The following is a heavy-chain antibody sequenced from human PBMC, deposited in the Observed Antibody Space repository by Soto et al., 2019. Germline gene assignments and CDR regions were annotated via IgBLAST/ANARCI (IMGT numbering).Heavy chain of an antibody. V-gene: IGHV3-33*01. J-gene: IGHJ4*02. CDR2: IWYDGSNK. D-gene: IGHD5-12*01. CDR3: AREPDSGYDYDFDY. Sequence: QVQLVESGGGVVQPGRSLRLSCAASGFTFSSYGMHWVRQAPGKGLEWVAVIWYDGSNKYYADSVKGRFTISRDNSKNTLYLQMNSLRAEDTAVYYCAREPDSGYDYDFDYWGQGTLVTVSS. CDR1: GFTFSSYG.